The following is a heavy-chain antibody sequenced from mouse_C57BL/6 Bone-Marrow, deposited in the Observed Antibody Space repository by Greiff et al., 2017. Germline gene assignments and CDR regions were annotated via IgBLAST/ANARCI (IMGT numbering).Heavy chain of an antibody. CDR3: YRSLLRRLYAIDY. CDR1: GYSFTSYS. D-gene: IGHD1-2*01. CDR2: IYPGSGTT. Sequence: QVQLQQPGPELVKPGASVKMSCKASGYSFTSYSITWVKQSPGQGLEWIGVIYPGSGTTSYNQKFKSKATLTVDTSSSTAYMQLSSLTSEDSAVAYCYRSLLRRLYAIDYWGQGTSVTVSA. V-gene: IGHV1-55*01. J-gene: IGHJ4*01.